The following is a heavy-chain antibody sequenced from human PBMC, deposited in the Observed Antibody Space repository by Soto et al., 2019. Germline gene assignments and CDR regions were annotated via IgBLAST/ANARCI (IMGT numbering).Heavy chain of an antibody. CDR3: ARDPYGNQRIYYYGMDV. V-gene: IGHV3-30*03. Sequence: GGSLRLSCAASGFTFSSYGMHWVRQAPGKGLEWVAVISYDGSNKYYADSVKGRFTISRDNSKNTLYLQMNSLRAEDTAVYYCARDPYGNQRIYYYGMDVWGQGTTVTVSS. D-gene: IGHD2-15*01. CDR2: ISYDGSNK. CDR1: GFTFSSYG. J-gene: IGHJ6*02.